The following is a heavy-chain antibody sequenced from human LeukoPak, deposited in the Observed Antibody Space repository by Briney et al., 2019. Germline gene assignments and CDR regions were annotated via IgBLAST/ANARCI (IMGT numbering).Heavy chain of an antibody. CDR2: ISVSGDST. Sequence: GGSLRLSCAASGFTFSNYGMSWVRQAPGKGLEWVSSISVSGDSTYYADSVKGRFTISRNNSKNTRYLQMKSLRAEDTAVYYCAKDLIPVLRYFDWFDPWGQGTLVTVSS. J-gene: IGHJ5*02. CDR1: GFTFSNYG. D-gene: IGHD3-9*01. V-gene: IGHV3-23*01. CDR3: AKDLIPVLRYFDWFDP.